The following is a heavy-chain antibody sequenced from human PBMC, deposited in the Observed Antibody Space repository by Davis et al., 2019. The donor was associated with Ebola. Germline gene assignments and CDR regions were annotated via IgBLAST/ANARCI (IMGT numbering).Heavy chain of an antibody. Sequence: GESLKISCAASGFTFRSYGMHWVRQAPGKGLEWVAVIWNDGSYEYYVDSVKGRFTISRDNSKDTLYLQMSSLRVEDTAVYFCARDVLGGNYYYYGMDVWGQGTTVTVSS. CDR3: ARDVLGGNYYYYGMDV. J-gene: IGHJ6*02. V-gene: IGHV3-33*01. D-gene: IGHD3-16*01. CDR2: IWNDGSYE. CDR1: GFTFRSYG.